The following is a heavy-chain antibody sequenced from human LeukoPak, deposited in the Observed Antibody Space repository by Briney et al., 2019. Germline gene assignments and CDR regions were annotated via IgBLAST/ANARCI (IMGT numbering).Heavy chain of an antibody. CDR3: AKTQAAVGKAWFDP. J-gene: IGHJ5*02. CDR1: GFTFSSYG. V-gene: IGHV3-23*01. Sequence: GGSLRLSCAASGFTFSSYGMSWVREAPGKGLEWVSAIGGSGGSTYYADSVKGRFTISRDNSKNTLYLQMNSLRAEDMAVYYCAKTQAAVGKAWFDPWGQGTLVTVSS. CDR2: IGGSGGST. D-gene: IGHD6-13*01.